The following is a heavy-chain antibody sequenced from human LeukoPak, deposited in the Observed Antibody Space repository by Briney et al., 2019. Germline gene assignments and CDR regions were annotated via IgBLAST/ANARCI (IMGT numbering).Heavy chain of an antibody. J-gene: IGHJ3*02. CDR1: GGSISNYY. CDR2: FYYSGST. D-gene: IGHD3-16*01. V-gene: IGHV4-59*08. Sequence: PSETLSLTCTVSGGSISNYYWSWIRQPPGKGLECIGYFYYSGSTNYNPSLKSRVTISVDTPKSQFSLKLTSVTAADTAVYYCARLGQPNAFDIWGQGTMVTVSP. CDR3: ARLGQPNAFDI.